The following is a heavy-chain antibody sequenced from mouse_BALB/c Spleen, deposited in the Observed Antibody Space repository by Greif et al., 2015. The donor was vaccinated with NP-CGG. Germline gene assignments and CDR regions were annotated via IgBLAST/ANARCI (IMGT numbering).Heavy chain of an antibody. CDR1: GFTFSDYY. CDR2: ISDGGSYT. J-gene: IGHJ2*01. Sequence: EVKLLESGGGLVKPGGSLKPSCAASGFTFSDYYMYWVRQTPEKRLEWVATISDGGSYTYYPDSVKGRFTISRDNAKNNLYLQMSSLKSEDTAMYYCARDRGGNYNYFDYWGQGTTLTVSS. CDR3: ARDRGGNYNYFDY. V-gene: IGHV5-4*02. D-gene: IGHD2-1*01.